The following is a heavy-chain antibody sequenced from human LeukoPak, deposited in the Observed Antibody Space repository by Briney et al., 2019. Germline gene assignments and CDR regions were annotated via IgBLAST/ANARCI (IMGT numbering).Heavy chain of an antibody. Sequence: GGSLRLSCIASGFTFSSHSMHWVRQAPGPGLEYVSGTRSNGCSTYFAKSVKGRFTISRDNSKNTLDLQMGSLRAEDMAVYYCARRGSGWEFDYWGQGTLVTVSS. V-gene: IGHV3-64*01. D-gene: IGHD6-19*01. CDR2: TRSNGCST. J-gene: IGHJ4*02. CDR3: ARRGSGWEFDY. CDR1: GFTFSSHS.